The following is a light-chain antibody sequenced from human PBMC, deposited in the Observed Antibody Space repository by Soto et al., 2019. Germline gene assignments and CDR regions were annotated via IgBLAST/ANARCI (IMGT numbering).Light chain of an antibody. CDR3: QQYGSSLTWT. Sequence: EFVLTQSPGTLSLSPGERATLSCRASQSVSSIYLAWFQQKPGQAPRLLIYGASNRATGIPDRFSGSGSGTDFTLTISRLEPEDFAVYYCQQYGSSLTWTFGQGTKVDIK. CDR1: QSVSSIY. CDR2: GAS. J-gene: IGKJ1*01. V-gene: IGKV3-20*01.